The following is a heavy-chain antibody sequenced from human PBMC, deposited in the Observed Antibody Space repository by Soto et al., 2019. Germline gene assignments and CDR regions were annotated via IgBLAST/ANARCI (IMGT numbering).Heavy chain of an antibody. Sequence: SETLSLTCSVSGAALNSGNYYWSWICQVPGKGLEWIGHIYVTGAVDYNPSLRDRITISQDTSERQFSLNLRLVTAADTAVYYCARLRIATNNYKWFDPWGQGTLVTVS. CDR1: GAALNSGNYY. J-gene: IGHJ5*02. CDR3: ARLRIATNNYKWFDP. V-gene: IGHV4-31*03. D-gene: IGHD2-21*01. CDR2: IYVTGAV.